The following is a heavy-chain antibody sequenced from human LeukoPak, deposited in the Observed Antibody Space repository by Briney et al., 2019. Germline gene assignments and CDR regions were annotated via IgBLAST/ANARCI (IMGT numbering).Heavy chain of an antibody. CDR1: GGSFSGYY. CDR2: INHSGST. CDR3: AASRARGAFDI. J-gene: IGHJ3*02. V-gene: IGHV4-34*01. Sequence: SETLSLTCAVYGGSFSGYYWSWIRQPPGKGLEWIGEINHSGSTNYNPSLKSRVTISVDTSKNQFSLKLSSVTAADTAVYYCAASRARGAFDIWGQGTMVTVSS. D-gene: IGHD3-10*01.